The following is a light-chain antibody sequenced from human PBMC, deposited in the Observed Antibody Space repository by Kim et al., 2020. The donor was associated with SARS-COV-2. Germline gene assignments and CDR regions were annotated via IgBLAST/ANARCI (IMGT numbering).Light chain of an antibody. CDR2: KAS. J-gene: IGKJ2*01. CDR3: QQYYSPFLFT. Sequence: ASVGDRVTITCRASQNIVNWLAWYQQKPGKVPNLLIYKASTLKSGVPSRFSGSGSGTQFTLTINTLQPDDFTTYYCQQYYSPFLFTFGQGTKLEI. V-gene: IGKV1-5*03. CDR1: QNIVNW.